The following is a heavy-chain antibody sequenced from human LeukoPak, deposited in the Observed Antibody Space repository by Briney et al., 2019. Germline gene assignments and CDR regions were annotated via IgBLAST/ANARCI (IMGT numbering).Heavy chain of an antibody. CDR3: TRERIAVAAPHDAFDI. CDR2: IRSKAYGGTT. J-gene: IGHJ3*02. V-gene: IGHV3-49*03. D-gene: IGHD6-19*01. CDR1: GFTFGDYA. Sequence: GGSLRLSCTASGFTFGDYAMSWFRQAPGKGLEWVGFIRSKAYGGTTEYAASVKGRSTISRDDSKSIAYLQMNSLKTEDTAVYYCTRERIAVAAPHDAFDIWGQGTMVTVSS.